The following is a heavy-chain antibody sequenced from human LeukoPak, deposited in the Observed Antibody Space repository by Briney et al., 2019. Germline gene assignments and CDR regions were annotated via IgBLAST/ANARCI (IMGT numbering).Heavy chain of an antibody. D-gene: IGHD7-27*01. Sequence: GGSLRFSCAASGFIFSSYGMHWVRQAPGKGLEWVALISSEGRKKLYADSVKGRLTISRDTSKNTLYLEMSSLRPEDTAVYYCARDFNWAIDYWGQGTLVTVSS. V-gene: IGHV3-30*03. CDR1: GFIFSSYG. J-gene: IGHJ4*02. CDR2: ISSEGRKK. CDR3: ARDFNWAIDY.